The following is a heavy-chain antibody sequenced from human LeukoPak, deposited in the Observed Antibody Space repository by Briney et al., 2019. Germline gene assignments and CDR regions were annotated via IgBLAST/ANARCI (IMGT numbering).Heavy chain of an antibody. CDR2: ISPSGGST. D-gene: IGHD3-10*01. V-gene: IGHV1-46*01. CDR1: GYTFTSNY. J-gene: IGHJ6*03. Sequence: APVKVSCKAFGYTFTSNYMHWVRQAPGQGPEWMGVISPSGGSTTYAQKFQGRVTLTRDMSTSTDYLELSSLRSEDTAVYYCARVETMVRGVSPDYYMDVWGKGTTVTVSS. CDR3: ARVETMVRGVSPDYYMDV.